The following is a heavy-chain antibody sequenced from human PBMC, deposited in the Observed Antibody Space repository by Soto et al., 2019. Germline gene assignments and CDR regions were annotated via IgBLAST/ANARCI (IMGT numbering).Heavy chain of an antibody. D-gene: IGHD2-2*01. V-gene: IGHV4-59*01. CDR3: ARVSSTRNAYYFDY. CDR1: GGSISSYY. CDR2: IYYSGST. Sequence: PSETLSLTCTVSGGSISSYYCSWIRQPPGKGLEWIGYIYYSGSTNYNPSLKSRVTISVDTSKNQFSLKLSSVTAADTAVYYCARVSSTRNAYYFDYWGQGTLVTVSS. J-gene: IGHJ4*02.